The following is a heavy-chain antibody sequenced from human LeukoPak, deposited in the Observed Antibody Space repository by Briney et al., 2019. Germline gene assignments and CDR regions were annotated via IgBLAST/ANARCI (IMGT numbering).Heavy chain of an antibody. V-gene: IGHV3-23*01. J-gene: IGHJ4*02. CDR2: ISGSGGST. D-gene: IGHD6-19*01. CDR3: AKSIGWLGPGYYFDY. Sequence: PGGSLRLSXAASGFTFSSYAMSWVRQAPGKGLEWVSAISGSGGSTYYADSVKGRFTISRDNSKNTLYLQMNSLRAEDTAVYYCAKSIGWLGPGYYFDYWGQGTLVTVSS. CDR1: GFTFSSYA.